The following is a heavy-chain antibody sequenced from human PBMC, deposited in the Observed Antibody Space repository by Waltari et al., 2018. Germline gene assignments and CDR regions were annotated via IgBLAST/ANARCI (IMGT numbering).Heavy chain of an antibody. CDR2: FDPEDGET. Sequence: EVQLVQSGAEVKKPGATVKISCKVSGYTFTDYYMHWVQQAPGKGLEWMGLFDPEDGETIYAQKSQGRSTITADTSTDTAYRELSSLRSQDTAVYYCATEIAARHNWFDPWGQGTLVTVSS. CDR1: GYTFTDYY. CDR3: ATEIAARHNWFDP. J-gene: IGHJ5*02. D-gene: IGHD6-6*01. V-gene: IGHV1-69-2*01.